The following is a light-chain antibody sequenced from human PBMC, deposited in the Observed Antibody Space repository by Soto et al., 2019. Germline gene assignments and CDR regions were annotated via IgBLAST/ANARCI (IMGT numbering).Light chain of an antibody. CDR1: SSNIGAGYD. CDR3: QTWDTVVV. CDR2: GNS. Sequence: QSVLTQPPSVSGAPGQRVTISCTGSSSNIGAGYDVHWYQQLPGTAPKLLIYGNSNRPSGVPDRFSGSSSGAERYLTISSLQYDDEADYYCQTWDTVVVFGGGTKLTVL. J-gene: IGLJ2*01. V-gene: IGLV1-40*01.